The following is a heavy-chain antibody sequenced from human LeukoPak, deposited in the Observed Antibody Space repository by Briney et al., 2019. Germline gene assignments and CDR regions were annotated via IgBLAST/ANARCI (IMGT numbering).Heavy chain of an antibody. CDR3: ARDLSAGWFDP. Sequence: PGGSLRLSCAASGFTFSSYAMSWVRQAPGKGLEWVAVISYDGSNKYYADSVKGQFTISRDNSKNTLYLQMNSLRAEDTAVYYCARDLSAGWFDPWGQGTLVTVSS. CDR2: ISYDGSNK. J-gene: IGHJ5*02. V-gene: IGHV3-30-3*01. CDR1: GFTFSSYA. D-gene: IGHD6-19*01.